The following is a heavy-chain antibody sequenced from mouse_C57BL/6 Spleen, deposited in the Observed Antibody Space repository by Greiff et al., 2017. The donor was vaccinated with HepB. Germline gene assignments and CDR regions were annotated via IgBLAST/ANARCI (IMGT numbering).Heavy chain of an antibody. CDR2: INPYNGGT. V-gene: IGHV1-19*01. D-gene: IGHD1-1*01. J-gene: IGHJ4*01. CDR1: GYTFTDYY. Sequence: VQLKESGPVLVKPGASVKMSCKASGYTFTDYYMNWVKQSHGKSLEWIGVINPYNGGTSYNQKFKGKATLTVDKSSSTAYMELNSLTSEDSAVYYCARDAVVAHYYAMDYWGQGTSVTVSS. CDR3: ARDAVVAHYYAMDY.